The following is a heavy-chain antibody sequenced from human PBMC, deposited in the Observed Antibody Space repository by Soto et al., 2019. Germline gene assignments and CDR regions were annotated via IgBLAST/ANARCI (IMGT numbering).Heavy chain of an antibody. CDR2: ISYDGSNK. CDR3: AKDLPPYSSSSLADY. CDR1: GFTFSSYG. D-gene: IGHD6-6*01. Sequence: QVQLVESGGGVVQPGRSLRLSCAASGFTFSSYGMHWVRQAPGKGLEWVAVISYDGSNKYYADSVKGRFTISRDNSKNTLYLQMNSLRAEDTAVYYCAKDLPPYSSSSLADYWGQGTLVTVSS. V-gene: IGHV3-30*18. J-gene: IGHJ4*02.